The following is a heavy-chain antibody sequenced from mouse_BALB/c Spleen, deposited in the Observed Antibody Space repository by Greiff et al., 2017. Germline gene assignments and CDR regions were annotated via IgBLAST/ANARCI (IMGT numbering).Heavy chain of an antibody. CDR3: ARVPFYYDYDWFAY. CDR2: IDPANGNT. CDR1: GFNIKDTY. D-gene: IGHD2-4*01. J-gene: IGHJ3*01. Sequence: EVQLQQSGAELVKPGASVKLSCTASGFNIKDTYMHWVKQRPEQGLEWIGRIDPANGNTKYDPKFQGKATITADTSSNTAYLQLSSLTSEDTAVYYCARVPFYYDYDWFAYWGQGTLVTVSA. V-gene: IGHV14-3*02.